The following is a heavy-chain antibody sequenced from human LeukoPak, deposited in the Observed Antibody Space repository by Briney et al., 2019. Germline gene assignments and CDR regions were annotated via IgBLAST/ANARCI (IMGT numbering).Heavy chain of an antibody. V-gene: IGHV1-18*01. CDR1: GYTFTSYG. Sequence: ASVKVSCKASGYTFTSYGISWVRQAPGQGLEWMGWISAYNGNTNYAQKLQGRVTMTTDTSTSTAYMELRSLRSDDTAVYYCDRDSGRYGSGSSAFDPWGQGTLVTVSS. D-gene: IGHD3-10*01. J-gene: IGHJ5*02. CDR3: DRDSGRYGSGSSAFDP. CDR2: ISAYNGNT.